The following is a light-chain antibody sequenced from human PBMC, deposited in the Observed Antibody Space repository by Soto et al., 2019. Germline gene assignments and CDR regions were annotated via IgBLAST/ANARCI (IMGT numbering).Light chain of an antibody. J-gene: IGKJ1*01. CDR1: QTISSW. CDR2: KAS. V-gene: IGKV1-5*03. Sequence: DIQMTQSPSTLSGSVGDRVTITCRASQTISSWLAWYQQKPGKAPKLLIYKASTLESGVPSRFSGSGSGTEFTLTISSLQPDDFATYYCQQFNTSPWTFGQGTKVEIK. CDR3: QQFNTSPWT.